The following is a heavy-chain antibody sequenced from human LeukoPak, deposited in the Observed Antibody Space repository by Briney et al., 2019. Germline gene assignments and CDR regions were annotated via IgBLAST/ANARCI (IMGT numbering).Heavy chain of an antibody. Sequence: SETLSLTCAVYGGSFSGYYWSWIRQPPGKGLEWIGEINHSGSTNYNPSLKSRVTISVDTSKNQFSLKLSSVTAADTAVYYCARERNQWLVPYYYYMDVWGKGTTVTVSS. D-gene: IGHD6-19*01. J-gene: IGHJ6*03. CDR2: INHSGST. CDR1: GGSFSGYY. V-gene: IGHV4-34*01. CDR3: ARERNQWLVPYYYYMDV.